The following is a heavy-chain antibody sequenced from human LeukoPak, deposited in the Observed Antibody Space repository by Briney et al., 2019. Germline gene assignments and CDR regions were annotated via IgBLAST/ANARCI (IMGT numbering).Heavy chain of an antibody. D-gene: IGHD3-10*01. V-gene: IGHV4-39*01. Sequence: SETLSLTCTVSGGSISSSSYYWGWIRQPPGNGLEWIGSIYYSGSTYYNPSLKSRVTISVDTSKNQFSLKLSSVTAADTAVYYCVRYYGSGAYYYYMHVWGKGTTVTVSS. CDR3: VRYYGSGAYYYYMHV. J-gene: IGHJ6*03. CDR2: IYYSGST. CDR1: GGSISSSSYY.